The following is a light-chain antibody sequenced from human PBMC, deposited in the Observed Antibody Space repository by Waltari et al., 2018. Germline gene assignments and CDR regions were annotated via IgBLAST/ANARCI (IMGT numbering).Light chain of an antibody. J-gene: IGLJ2*01. CDR3: TSYTSSSAVL. CDR1: SSNGGGYNY. CDR2: DVS. V-gene: IGLV2-14*03. Sequence: QSALTHPSSVSGPPGQLITISSTGSSSNGGGYNYVSWYQQPRGNAPQLIIYDVSNPSSVVSHFSSCYNSDNTASLTTSVLQAEDDAYYYCTSYTSSSAVLFGGGTKLTVL.